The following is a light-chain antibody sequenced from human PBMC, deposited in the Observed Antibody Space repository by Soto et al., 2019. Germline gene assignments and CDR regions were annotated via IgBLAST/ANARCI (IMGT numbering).Light chain of an antibody. CDR3: QQYGDSPWT. V-gene: IGKV3-20*01. Sequence: EIVLTQSPGTLSLSPGERATLSCRASQSVSSSYLAWYQQKPGQAPRLLFYGASSRATGIADRFSGSGSGTDFTLAISRLEPEDFAVYYCQQYGDSPWTFGQGTKVEI. J-gene: IGKJ1*01. CDR2: GAS. CDR1: QSVSSSY.